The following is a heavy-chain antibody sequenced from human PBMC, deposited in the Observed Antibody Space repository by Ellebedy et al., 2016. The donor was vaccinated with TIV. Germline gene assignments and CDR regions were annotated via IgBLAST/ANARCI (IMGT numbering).Heavy chain of an antibody. CDR3: TRGHTYGDYDY. J-gene: IGHJ4*02. Sequence: SGPTLVKPTQTLTLTCTFSGFSLSTTGMCVSWVRQPPGKALEWLARIDWDDDKYYSTSLKTRLTISKDTSKYQVVLTMTNMDPVDTATYYCTRGHTYGDYDYWGQGTLVIVSS. CDR1: GFSLSTTGMC. D-gene: IGHD4-17*01. CDR2: IDWDDDK. V-gene: IGHV2-70*11.